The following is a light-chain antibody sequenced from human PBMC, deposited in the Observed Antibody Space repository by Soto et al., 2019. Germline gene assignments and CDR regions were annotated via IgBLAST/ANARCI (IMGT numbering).Light chain of an antibody. J-gene: IGLJ1*01. CDR3: VAWDDSLNGRV. Sequence: QSVLTQPPSASGTPGQRVTISCSGSNSNIGSNTVNWYQQLPGTAPKLLIYYDNLRPSGVPDRISGSKSSTSASLAISGLQSDDEADYYCVAWDDSLNGRVFGTGTKVTVL. CDR1: NSNIGSNT. V-gene: IGLV1-44*01. CDR2: YDN.